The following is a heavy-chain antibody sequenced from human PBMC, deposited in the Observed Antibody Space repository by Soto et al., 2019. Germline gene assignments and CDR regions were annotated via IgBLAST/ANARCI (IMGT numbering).Heavy chain of an antibody. CDR3: ARGRYGSGSYYGCGYYMDV. CDR2: INHSGST. V-gene: IGHV4-34*01. D-gene: IGHD3-10*01. Sequence: PSETLSLTCAVYGGSFSGYYWSWIRQPPGKGLEWIGEINHSGSTNYNPSLKSRVTISVDTSKNQFSLKLSSVTAADTAVYYCARGRYGSGSYYGCGYYMDVWGKGTTVTVSS. CDR1: GGSFSGYY. J-gene: IGHJ6*03.